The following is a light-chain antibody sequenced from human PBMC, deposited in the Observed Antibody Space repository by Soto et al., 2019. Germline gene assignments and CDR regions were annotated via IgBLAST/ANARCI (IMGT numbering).Light chain of an antibody. V-gene: IGKV1-9*01. CDR1: QDITTY. Sequence: DIQLTQSPSFLSASVGDRVTITCRASQDITTYLAWYLQKPGKAPKLLIYGASTLQSGVPSRFSGSGSGTEFTLTVSSLQPEDFATYYCQQLNAYPHSFGGGTKVEIK. J-gene: IGKJ4*01. CDR3: QQLNAYPHS. CDR2: GAS.